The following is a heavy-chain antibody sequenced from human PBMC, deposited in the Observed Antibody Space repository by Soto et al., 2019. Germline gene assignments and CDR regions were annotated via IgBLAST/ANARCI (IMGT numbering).Heavy chain of an antibody. V-gene: IGHV1-18*04. CDR2: ISAYNGNT. Sequence: QVQLVQSGAEVKQPGASVKVSCKASGYTFTSYGISWMRQAPGQGLEWMGGISAYNGNTNYAQKRQGRVTMTTDKSTRAADMELRSLRCDDTAVYYCARDGSSGRFDTWCEGTLVTVSS. CDR3: ARDGSSGRFDT. D-gene: IGHD6-25*01. J-gene: IGHJ5*02. CDR1: GYTFTSYG.